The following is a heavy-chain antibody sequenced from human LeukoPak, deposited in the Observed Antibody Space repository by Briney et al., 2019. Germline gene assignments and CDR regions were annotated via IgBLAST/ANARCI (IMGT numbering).Heavy chain of an antibody. CDR3: TTGYCSGNACDY. Sequence: GGSLRLSCAASGFSFTNAWMSWVRQAPGRGLEWVGLVKSKTEGGTTGYAAPVKGRFTISRDDSKNTVYLQMNSLKTEDTAMYYCTTGYCSGNACDYWGQGTLVTVSS. CDR1: GFSFTNAW. D-gene: IGHD3-10*01. CDR2: VKSKTEGGTT. J-gene: IGHJ4*02. V-gene: IGHV3-15*01.